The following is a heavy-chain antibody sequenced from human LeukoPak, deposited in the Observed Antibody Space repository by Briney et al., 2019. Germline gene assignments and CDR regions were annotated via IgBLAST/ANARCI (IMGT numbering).Heavy chain of an antibody. J-gene: IGHJ4*02. V-gene: IGHV3-53*01. CDR1: GFTVSSDY. CDR3: ASAPSGTNGY. Sequence: GGSLRLSCAASGFTVSSDYTAWVRQAPGKGLEWVSVIYSSGSTYYGDSVKGRFTTSRDNSKNILYLQMNSLRVEDTAVYYCASAPSGTNGYWGQGTPVTVSS. CDR2: IYSSGST. D-gene: IGHD1-26*01.